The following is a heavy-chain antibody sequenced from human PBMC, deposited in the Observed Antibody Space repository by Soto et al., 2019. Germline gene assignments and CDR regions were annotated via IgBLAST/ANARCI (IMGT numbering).Heavy chain of an antibody. CDR1: GYTFTCYG. Sequence: GASVKVSCKASGYTFTCYGFHWVRQAPGQRLEWMGWINAGNGGTRYSQKFQGRVTITRDTSASTAYMELSSLRSEDTAVYYCARDSSNSSYYFDYWGQGTLVTVSS. CDR2: INAGNGGT. J-gene: IGHJ4*02. D-gene: IGHD6-6*01. CDR3: ARDSSNSSYYFDY. V-gene: IGHV1-3*01.